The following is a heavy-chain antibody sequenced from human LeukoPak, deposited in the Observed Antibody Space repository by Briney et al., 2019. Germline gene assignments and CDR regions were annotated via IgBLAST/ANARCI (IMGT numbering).Heavy chain of an antibody. CDR3: ARELTWAFDI. Sequence: GGSLRLSCAASGFTFSSYWMHWVRQAPGKGPVWVSRINNDGSGTTYADSVKGRFTISRDDAKNTLYLQMNSLRAEDTAVYYCARELTWAFDIWGQGTMVTVSS. J-gene: IGHJ3*02. D-gene: IGHD4/OR15-4a*01. V-gene: IGHV3-74*01. CDR2: INNDGSGT. CDR1: GFTFSSYW.